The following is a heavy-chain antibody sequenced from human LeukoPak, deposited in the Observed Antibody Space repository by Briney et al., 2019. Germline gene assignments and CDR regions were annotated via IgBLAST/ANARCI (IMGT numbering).Heavy chain of an antibody. CDR3: AKDMEVVVVPASGLKLSPIPYYYYYYMDV. V-gene: IGHV3-53*05. Sequence: GGSLRLSCAASGFTVSSNYMTWVRQAPGKGLEWVSVIYSGGSTYYADSVKGRFTISRDNSKNTLYLQMNSLRAEDTALYYCAKDMEVVVVPASGLKLSPIPYYYYYYMDVWGKGTTVTVSS. J-gene: IGHJ6*03. CDR2: IYSGGST. CDR1: GFTVSSNY. D-gene: IGHD2-2*01.